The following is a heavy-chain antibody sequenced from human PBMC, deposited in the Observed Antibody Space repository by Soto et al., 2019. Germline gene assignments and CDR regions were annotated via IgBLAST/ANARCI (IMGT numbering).Heavy chain of an antibody. D-gene: IGHD3-10*01. Sequence: QVQLQESGPGLVEPSETLSLTCTVSGASITTNSWSWIRQSAGKGLEWIGHMYTNGIANYIPSLKSRITMSVDSSKNQFSLNLKFVTAADTAVYFCARDQSGAADIWGQGTMVTVS. J-gene: IGHJ3*02. V-gene: IGHV4-4*07. CDR3: ARDQSGAADI. CDR1: GASITTNS. CDR2: MYTNGIA.